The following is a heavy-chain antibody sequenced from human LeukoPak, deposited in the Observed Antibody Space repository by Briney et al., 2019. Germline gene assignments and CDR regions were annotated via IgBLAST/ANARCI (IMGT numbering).Heavy chain of an antibody. Sequence: PGGSLRLSCAASRFIFSSYGMSWVRQAPGKGLEWVSSISSSSSYIYYADSVKGRFTISRDNAKNSLYLQMNSLRPEDMAIYYCATEDGSYSRSLGFDYWGQGTLVTLSS. J-gene: IGHJ4*02. CDR3: ATEDGSYSRSLGFDY. CDR2: ISSSSSYI. V-gene: IGHV3-21*01. CDR1: RFIFSSYG. D-gene: IGHD1-26*01.